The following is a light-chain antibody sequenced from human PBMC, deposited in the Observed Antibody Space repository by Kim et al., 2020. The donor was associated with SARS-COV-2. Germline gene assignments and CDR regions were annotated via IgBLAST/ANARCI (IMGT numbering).Light chain of an antibody. Sequence: ASVGDRVTITWRASRDISRYLAWYQQKPGTAPKSLIYTATTLESGVPSRFSGSGSGTDFALTITSLQPEDFATYFCQQYNSYPITFGQGTRLEIK. CDR2: TAT. V-gene: IGKV1-16*01. J-gene: IGKJ5*01. CDR3: QQYNSYPIT. CDR1: RDISRY.